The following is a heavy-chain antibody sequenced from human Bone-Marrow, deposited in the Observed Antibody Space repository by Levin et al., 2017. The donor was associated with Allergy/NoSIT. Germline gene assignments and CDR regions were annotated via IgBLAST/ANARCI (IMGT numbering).Heavy chain of an antibody. V-gene: IGHV1-46*01. CDR3: ARDAERGSDYDNEYYFDY. J-gene: IGHJ4*02. Sequence: ASVKVSCKASGYTFTSYYIHWVRQAPGQGLEWMGIINPSGDNRKYAQKFQGRVTMTRDTSTSTVYMELSSLRADDRAVYYCARDAERGSDYDNEYYFDYWGQGTLVTVSS. CDR2: INPSGDNR. CDR1: GYTFTSYY. D-gene: IGHD5-12*01.